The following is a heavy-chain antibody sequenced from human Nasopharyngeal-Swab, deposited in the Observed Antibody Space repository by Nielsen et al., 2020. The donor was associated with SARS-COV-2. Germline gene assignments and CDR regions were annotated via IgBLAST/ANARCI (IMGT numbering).Heavy chain of an antibody. J-gene: IGHJ3*02. V-gene: IGHV1-24*01. CDR3: ARALYGGNTHDAFDI. CDR2: FDPEDGET. D-gene: IGHD4-23*01. Sequence: ASVKVSCKVSGYTLTELSMHWVRQAPGKGLEWMGGFDPEDGETIYAQKFQGRVTMTRDTSISTAYMELSRLRSDDTAVYYCARALYGGNTHDAFDIWGQGTMVTVSS. CDR1: GYTLTELS.